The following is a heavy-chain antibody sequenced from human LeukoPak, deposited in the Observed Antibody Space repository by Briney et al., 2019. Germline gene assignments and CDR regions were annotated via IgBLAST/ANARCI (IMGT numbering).Heavy chain of an antibody. CDR3: ARDVSEVVRGNWYFDL. CDR2: INPSGGST. J-gene: IGHJ2*01. V-gene: IGHV1-46*01. D-gene: IGHD3-10*01. Sequence: SVKVSCKASGYTFTNYYMHWVRQAPGQGLEWMGIINPSGGSTSYAQKFQGRVTMTRDTSTSTVYMELSSLRSEDTAVYYCARDVSEVVRGNWYFDLWGRGTLVTVSS. CDR1: GYTFTNYY.